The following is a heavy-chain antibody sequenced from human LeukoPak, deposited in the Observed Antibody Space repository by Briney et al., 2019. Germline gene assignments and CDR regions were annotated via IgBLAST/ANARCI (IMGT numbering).Heavy chain of an antibody. CDR3: ARGLRFLEWLSSGEFNWFDY. Sequence: SETLSLTCTVSGASISSSSYYWGWIRQPPGKGLEWIGSIYYSGTTYKNPSLKSRVTISVDTSKNQFSLKLSSVTAADTAVYYCARGLRFLEWLSSGEFNWFDYWGQGTLVTVSS. CDR2: IYYSGTT. V-gene: IGHV4-39*07. D-gene: IGHD3-3*01. J-gene: IGHJ5*01. CDR1: GASISSSSYY.